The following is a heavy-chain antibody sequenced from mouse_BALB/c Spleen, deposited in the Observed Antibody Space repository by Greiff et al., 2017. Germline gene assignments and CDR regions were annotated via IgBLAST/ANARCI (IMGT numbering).Heavy chain of an antibody. J-gene: IGHJ1*01. Sequence: EVQVVESGGGLVKPGGSLKLSCAASGFTFSDYYMYWVRQTPEKRLEWVATISDGGSYTYYPDSVKGRFTISRDNAKNNLYLQMSSLKSEDTAMYYCARGDFDVWGAGTTVTVSS. CDR3: ARGDFDV. V-gene: IGHV5-4*02. CDR2: ISDGGSYT. CDR1: GFTFSDYY.